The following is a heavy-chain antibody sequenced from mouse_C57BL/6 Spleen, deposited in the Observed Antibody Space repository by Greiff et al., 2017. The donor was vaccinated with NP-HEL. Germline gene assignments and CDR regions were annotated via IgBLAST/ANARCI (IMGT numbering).Heavy chain of an antibody. CDR1: GYTFTSYW. D-gene: IGHD2-4*01. J-gene: IGHJ1*03. CDR3: AASIYYDYDSYWYFDV. V-gene: IGHV1-52*01. Sequence: QVQLQQPGAELVRPGSSVKLSCKASGYTFTSYWMHWVKQRPIQGLEWIGNIDPSDSETHYNQKFKDKATLTVDKSSSTAYMQLSSLTSEDSAVDYCAASIYYDYDSYWYFDVWGTGTTVTVSS. CDR2: IDPSDSET.